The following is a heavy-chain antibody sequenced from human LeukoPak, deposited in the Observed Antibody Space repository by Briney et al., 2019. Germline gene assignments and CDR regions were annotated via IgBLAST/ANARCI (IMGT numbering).Heavy chain of an antibody. D-gene: IGHD2-2*01. Sequence: PGGSLRLSCAASGFTFSRNSMTWVRQAPGKGLEWVSAISGSDGSTYYADSVKGRFTISRDNSKNTLYLQMNSLRAEDTAVYYCAGPMGPAAIFGFDYWGQGTLVTVSS. V-gene: IGHV3-23*01. J-gene: IGHJ4*02. CDR2: ISGSDGST. CDR3: AGPMGPAAIFGFDY. CDR1: GFTFSRNS.